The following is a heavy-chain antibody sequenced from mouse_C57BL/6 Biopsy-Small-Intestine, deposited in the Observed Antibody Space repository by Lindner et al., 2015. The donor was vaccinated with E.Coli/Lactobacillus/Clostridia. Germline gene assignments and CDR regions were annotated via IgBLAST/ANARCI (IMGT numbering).Heavy chain of an antibody. CDR1: GYTFTGYW. Sequence: VQLQESGAELMKPGASVKLSCKATGYTFTGYWVEWVKQRPGHGLEWIGEILPGSGIINYNEKFKDKATFTADTSSNTAYMQLSSLTIEDSAIYYCAKWYEGGMDYWGQGTSVTVSS. J-gene: IGHJ4*01. CDR2: ILPGSGII. CDR3: AKWYEGGMDY. V-gene: IGHV1-9*01. D-gene: IGHD2-14*01.